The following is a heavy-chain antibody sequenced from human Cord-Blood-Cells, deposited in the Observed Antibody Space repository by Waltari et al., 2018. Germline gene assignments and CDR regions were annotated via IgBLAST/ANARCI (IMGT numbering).Heavy chain of an antibody. CDR3: ARKGRYCSSTSCYTGMGSFDWFDP. D-gene: IGHD2-2*02. J-gene: IGHJ5*02. CDR1: GYSFTSYW. Sequence: EVQLVQSGAEVKKPGESLKISCKGSGYSFTSYWIGWVRQMPGKGLEWMGIIYPGDSDTRYSPSFQGQVTISADKSISTAYLQWSSLKASDTAMYYCARKGRYCSSTSCYTGMGSFDWFDPWGQGTLVTVSS. V-gene: IGHV5-51*01. CDR2: IYPGDSDT.